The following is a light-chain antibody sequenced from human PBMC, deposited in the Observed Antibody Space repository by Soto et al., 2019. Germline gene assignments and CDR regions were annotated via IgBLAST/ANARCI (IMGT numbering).Light chain of an antibody. CDR1: QSVSSSY. Sequence: EIVLTQSPGTLSLSPGERATLSCRSSQSVSSSYLAWYQQKPGQAPRLLIYDASSRDNGIPDRFSGSGSGTDFTITISRLEHEVSGVYYCQQDGSSPTFGQGTKVEIK. CDR3: QQDGSSPT. V-gene: IGKV3-20*01. CDR2: DAS. J-gene: IGKJ1*01.